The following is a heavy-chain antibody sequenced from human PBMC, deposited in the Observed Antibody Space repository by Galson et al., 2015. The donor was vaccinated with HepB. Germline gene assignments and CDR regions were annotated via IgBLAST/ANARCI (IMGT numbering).Heavy chain of an antibody. Sequence: QSGAEVKKPGASVKVSCKASGYRFANFGISWVRQAPRQGLEWMGWISTHNGNTKYAQKFQGRVTMTTDTSTSTAYMELRNLRYDDTALYYCARDYVVTTKNCFDPWGQGTPVTVSS. CDR3: ARDYVVTTKNCFDP. D-gene: IGHD2-21*02. CDR1: GYRFANFG. V-gene: IGHV1-18*01. CDR2: ISTHNGNT. J-gene: IGHJ5*02.